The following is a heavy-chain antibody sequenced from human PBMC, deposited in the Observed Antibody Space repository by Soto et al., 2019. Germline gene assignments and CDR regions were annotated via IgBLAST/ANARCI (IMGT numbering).Heavy chain of an antibody. Sequence: VQLVESGGGVVQPGRSLRLSCAASGFTFSSYGMHWVRLAPGKGMEWVAVISYDGSNKYYADSVKGRFTISRDNSKNTLYLKMNSMRAADTAVYYCAKAPYYDFWSGYHPHFDYWCQGTLVTVSS. D-gene: IGHD3-3*01. J-gene: IGHJ4*02. V-gene: IGHV3-30*18. CDR1: GFTFSSYG. CDR3: AKAPYYDFWSGYHPHFDY. CDR2: ISYDGSNK.